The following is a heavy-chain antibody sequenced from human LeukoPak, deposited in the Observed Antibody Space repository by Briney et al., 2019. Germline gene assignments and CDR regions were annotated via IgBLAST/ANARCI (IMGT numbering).Heavy chain of an antibody. CDR3: ARSAYYYGSGSYYGIDY. V-gene: IGHV1-69*13. CDR2: IIPIFGTA. D-gene: IGHD3-10*01. J-gene: IGHJ4*02. Sequence: SVKVSCKASGGTFSSYAISWVRQAPGQGLEWMGGIIPIFGTANYAQKFQGRVTITADESTSTAYMELSSLRSEDTAAYYCARSAYYYGSGSYYGIDYWGQGTLVTVSS. CDR1: GGTFSSYA.